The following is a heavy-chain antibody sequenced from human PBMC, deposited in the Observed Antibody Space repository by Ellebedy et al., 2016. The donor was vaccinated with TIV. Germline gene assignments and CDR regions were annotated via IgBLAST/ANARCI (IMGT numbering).Heavy chain of an antibody. CDR3: ARDDYKSHLDY. Sequence: GGSLRLXXAASGFTFSSYWMHWVRQAPGKGLMWVSRINSDGSSTIHADSVKGRFTISRDNAKNMLYLQMNSLRAEDTAVYYCARDDYKSHLDYWGQGALVTVSS. CDR2: INSDGSST. V-gene: IGHV3-74*01. D-gene: IGHD4-11*01. CDR1: GFTFSSYW. J-gene: IGHJ4*02.